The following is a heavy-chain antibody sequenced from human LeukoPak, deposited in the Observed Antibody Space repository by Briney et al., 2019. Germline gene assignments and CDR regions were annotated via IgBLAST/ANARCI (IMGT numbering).Heavy chain of an antibody. D-gene: IGHD3-9*01. CDR1: GGSFSGYY. CDR2: INHSGST. CDR3: ARRKAFVTGYYQYYYYYMDV. V-gene: IGHV4-34*01. Sequence: PSETLSLTCAVYGGSFSGYYWNWIRQPPGKGLEWIGEINHSGSTSYNPSLKSRVTISVDTSKNQFSLKLSSVTAADTAVYYCARRKAFVTGYYQYYYYYMDVWGKGTTVTISS. J-gene: IGHJ6*03.